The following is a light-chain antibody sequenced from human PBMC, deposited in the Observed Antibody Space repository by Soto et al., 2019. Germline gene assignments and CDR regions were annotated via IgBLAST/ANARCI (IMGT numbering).Light chain of an antibody. Sequence: EIVLTQSPGTLSLSPGERATLSCRASQPLSISYLVWHQQRPGQAPRLLIYGASSRAAGIADRFTGSGSGTDFTLTISRMEPEDFAVYYCQQYGSSGTFGQGTKVDIK. CDR2: GAS. V-gene: IGKV3-20*01. CDR3: QQYGSSGT. J-gene: IGKJ1*01. CDR1: QPLSISY.